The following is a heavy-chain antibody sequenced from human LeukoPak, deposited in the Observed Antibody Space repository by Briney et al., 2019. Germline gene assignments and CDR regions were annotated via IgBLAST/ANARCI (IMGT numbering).Heavy chain of an antibody. CDR2: IYYSGST. D-gene: IGHD3-16*01. J-gene: IGHJ5*02. CDR1: GGSISRSSYY. Sequence: SETLSLTCTVSGGSISRSSYYWGCIRQPPGKGLEWIGSIYYSGSTYYNPSLKSRVTISVDTSKNQFSLKLSSVTAADTAVYYCADGLVITFGGVIALNWFDPWGQGTLVTVSS. V-gene: IGHV4-39*01. CDR3: ADGLVITFGGVIALNWFDP.